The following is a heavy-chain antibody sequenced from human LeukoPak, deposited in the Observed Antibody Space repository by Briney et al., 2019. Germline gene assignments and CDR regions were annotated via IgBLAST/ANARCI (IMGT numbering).Heavy chain of an antibody. CDR1: GFTFSAYA. V-gene: IGHV3-23*01. J-gene: IGHJ4*02. CDR3: AKHHCSSTSCYRVFDF. D-gene: IGHD2-2*02. Sequence: GGSLRLSCAASGFTFSAYAMNWVRQAPGKGLEWVSAISYSGDNTYYADSVKGRFTISRDNSKNTLYLQMNSLRAEDTAVYYCAKHHCSSTSCYRVFDFWGQGTQVTVSS. CDR2: ISYSGDNT.